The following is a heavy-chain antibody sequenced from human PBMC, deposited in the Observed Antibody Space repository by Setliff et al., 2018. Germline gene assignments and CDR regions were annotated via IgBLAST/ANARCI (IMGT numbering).Heavy chain of an antibody. CDR1: GGSISSHY. Sequence: SETLSLTCTVSGGSISSHYWSWIRQPPGKGLEWIGYIYYSGGTNYSPSLKSRVTISVDTSKNQFSLKLSSVTAADTAVYYCARGIPAYDFWSGYYIGYYYYMDVWGKGTTVTSP. CDR2: IYYSGGT. J-gene: IGHJ6*03. CDR3: ARGIPAYDFWSGYYIGYYYYMDV. V-gene: IGHV4-59*11. D-gene: IGHD3-3*01.